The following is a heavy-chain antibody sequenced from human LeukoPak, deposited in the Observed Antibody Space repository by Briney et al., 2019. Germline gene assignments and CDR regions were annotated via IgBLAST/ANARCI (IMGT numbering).Heavy chain of an antibody. V-gene: IGHV1-2*02. Sequence: VASVKVSCKASGYTFTGYYMHWVRQAPGQGLEWMGWINPNGGGTNYAQKFQGRVTMTRDTSISTAYMELSRLRSDDTAVYYCLGGLLWFGDSGLDWGQGTLVTVSS. J-gene: IGHJ4*02. D-gene: IGHD3-10*01. CDR1: GYTFTGYY. CDR2: INPNGGGT. CDR3: LGGLLWFGDSGLD.